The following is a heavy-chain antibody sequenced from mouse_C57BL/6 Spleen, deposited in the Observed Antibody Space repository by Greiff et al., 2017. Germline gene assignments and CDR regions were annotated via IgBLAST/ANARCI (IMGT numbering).Heavy chain of an antibody. CDR1: GYTFTSYW. Sequence: QVQLQQPGAELVMPGASVKLSCKASGYTFTSYWMHWVKQRPGQGLEWIGEIDPSDSYTNYNQKFKGKSTLTVDKSSSTAYMQLSSLTSEDSAVYYCARAEGNYWYFDVWGTGTTVTVSS. CDR2: IDPSDSYT. CDR3: ARAEGNYWYFDV. D-gene: IGHD2-1*01. J-gene: IGHJ1*03. V-gene: IGHV1-69*01.